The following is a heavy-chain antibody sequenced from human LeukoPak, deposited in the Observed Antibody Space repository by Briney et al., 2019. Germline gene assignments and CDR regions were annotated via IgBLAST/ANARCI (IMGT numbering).Heavy chain of an antibody. D-gene: IGHD3-3*01. CDR1: GFTFSSYS. V-gene: IGHV3-23*01. J-gene: IGHJ4*02. CDR3: AKDGDFWSGSYFDY. CDR2: ISGSGAST. Sequence: GGSLRLSCAASGFTFSSYSMSWVRQAPGKGLEWVSAISGSGASTYYADSVKGRFTITRDNSKNTLYLQMNSMRAEDTAVYYCAKDGDFWSGSYFDYWGQGTLVIVSS.